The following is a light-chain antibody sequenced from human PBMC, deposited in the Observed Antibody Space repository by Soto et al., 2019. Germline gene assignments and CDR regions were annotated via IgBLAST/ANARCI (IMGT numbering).Light chain of an antibody. CDR3: QQRSNWPRT. J-gene: IGKJ1*01. CDR1: QSVSSF. V-gene: IGKV3-11*01. Sequence: EIVLTQSPATLSLSQGEGATLSCRASQSVSSFLAWYQHKPGQAPRLLIYGASSRATGIPDRFSGTGSETDFTLTISSLEPEDLAVYYCQQRSNWPRTFGQGTKADIK. CDR2: GAS.